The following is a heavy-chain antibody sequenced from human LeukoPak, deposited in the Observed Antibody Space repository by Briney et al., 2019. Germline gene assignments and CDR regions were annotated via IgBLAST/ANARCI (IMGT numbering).Heavy chain of an antibody. CDR2: IYHSGST. CDR3: ARDRGICYCDY. CDR1: GGSISSGGYS. V-gene: IGHV4-30-2*01. J-gene: IGHJ4*02. Sequence: SQTLSLTCDVSGGSISSGGYSWSWIRQPPGKGLEWIGYIYHSGSTYYNPSLKSRVTISVDRSKNQFSLKLSSVTAADTAVYYCARDRGICYCDYWGQGTLVTVSS.